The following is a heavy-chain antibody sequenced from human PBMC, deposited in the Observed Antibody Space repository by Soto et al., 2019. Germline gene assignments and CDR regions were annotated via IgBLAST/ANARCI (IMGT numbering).Heavy chain of an antibody. CDR1: GFSLSTTGMG. J-gene: IGHJ4*02. CDR2: IYWDGGE. CDR3: AHRISGWPGCRD. V-gene: IGHV2-5*02. Sequence: QITLRESGPTLVKPTQTLTLTCTFSGFSLSTTGMGVGWVRHPPGKALEWLALIYWDGGERYSPSLNNRLTITKDTSTNQVVLTMTNMDPVDTATYYCAHRISGWPGCRDWGQGTLVTVSS. D-gene: IGHD6-19*01.